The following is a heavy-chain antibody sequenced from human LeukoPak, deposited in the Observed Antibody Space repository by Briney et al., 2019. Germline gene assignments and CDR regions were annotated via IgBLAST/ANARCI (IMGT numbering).Heavy chain of an antibody. CDR3: ARDRPGIAVAGEFDY. V-gene: IGHV3-21*01. J-gene: IGHJ4*02. CDR1: GFTFSTYS. D-gene: IGHD6-19*01. Sequence: GGSLRLSCAASGFTFSTYSMSWVRQAPGKGLEWVSSISSSSSYIYYADSVRGRFTISRDNAKNSLYLQMNSLRAEDTAVYYCARDRPGIAVAGEFDYWGQGTLVTVSS. CDR2: ISSSSSYI.